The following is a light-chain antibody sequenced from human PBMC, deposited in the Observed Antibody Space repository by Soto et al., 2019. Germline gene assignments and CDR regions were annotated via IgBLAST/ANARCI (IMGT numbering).Light chain of an antibody. Sequence: DIGLTQAPGTLSISPEARGPFACRASQSVSSSYLAWYQQNPGQAPRILIYGASTRATGIQARFSGSGSGTEFTLTISSLQSEDFAVYYCQPYNNWWPFGHGTKVDLK. CDR3: QPYNNWWP. J-gene: IGKJ1*01. CDR1: QSVSSSY. CDR2: GAS. V-gene: IGKV3-15*01.